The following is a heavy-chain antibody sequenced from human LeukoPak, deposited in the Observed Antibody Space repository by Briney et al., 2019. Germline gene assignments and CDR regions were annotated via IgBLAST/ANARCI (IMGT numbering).Heavy chain of an antibody. CDR1: GFTFSSYA. V-gene: IGHV3-30*04. CDR2: ISYDGRNK. D-gene: IGHD1-26*01. Sequence: GGSLRLSCAASGFTFSSYAMHCVRQAPGKGLEWVAVISYDGRNKYYADSVKGRFTISRDNSKNTLYLQMNSLRAEDTAVYYCARDGGSYANFDYWGQGTLVTVSS. CDR3: ARDGGSYANFDY. J-gene: IGHJ4*02.